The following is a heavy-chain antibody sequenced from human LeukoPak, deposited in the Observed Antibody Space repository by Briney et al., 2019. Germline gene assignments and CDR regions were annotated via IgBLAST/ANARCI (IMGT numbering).Heavy chain of an antibody. V-gene: IGHV4-4*07. J-gene: IGHJ6*03. CDR3: ARGPAYSSSWSPLSENYYYYYYMDV. CDR1: GGSISDYY. D-gene: IGHD6-13*01. CDR2: IHISGTT. Sequence: PSETLSLTCTVSGGSISDYYWSWVRQPAGKGLEWIGRIHISGTTYYNPSLKSRFTMSIDTSKNQFSLKLSSVTAADTAVYYCARGPAYSSSWSPLSENYYYYYYMDVWGKGTTVTVSS.